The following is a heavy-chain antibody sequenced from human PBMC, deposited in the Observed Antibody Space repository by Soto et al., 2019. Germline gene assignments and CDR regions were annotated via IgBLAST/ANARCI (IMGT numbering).Heavy chain of an antibody. CDR1: GFTFSSYS. Sequence: EVQLVESGGGLVQPGGSLRLSCAASGFTFSSYSMNWVRQAPGKGLEWVSYISSSSSTIYYADSVKGRFTISRDNAKNSLYLQMYSLRAEDTAVYYCARESFVVVIPGAFDIWGQGTMVTVSS. J-gene: IGHJ3*02. CDR2: ISSSSSTI. D-gene: IGHD2-15*01. V-gene: IGHV3-48*01. CDR3: ARESFVVVIPGAFDI.